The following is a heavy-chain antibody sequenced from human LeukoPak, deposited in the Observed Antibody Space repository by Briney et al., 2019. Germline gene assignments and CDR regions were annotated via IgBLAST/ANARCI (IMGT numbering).Heavy chain of an antibody. CDR2: IRYDGSNK. V-gene: IGHV3-30*02. J-gene: IGHJ4*02. CDR1: GFTFSSYW. CDR3: AKDAGIALGYYFDY. D-gene: IGHD6-13*01. Sequence: PGGSLRLSCAASGFTFSSYWMSWVRQAPGKGLEWVAFIRYDGSNKYYADSVKGRFTISRDNSKNTLYLQMNSLRAEDRAVYYCAKDAGIALGYYFDYWGQGTLVTVSS.